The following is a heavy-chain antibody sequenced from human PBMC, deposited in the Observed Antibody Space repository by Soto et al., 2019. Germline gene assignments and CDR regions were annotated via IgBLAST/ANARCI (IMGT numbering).Heavy chain of an antibody. CDR1: GFTFSSYW. V-gene: IGHV3-74*01. D-gene: IGHD1-26*01. CDR2: VNSDGSIT. Sequence: GGSLRLSCAASGFTFSSYWMHWVRQAPGKGLVWVSRVNSDGSITNYADAVKGRFTISRDNAKNTLYLQMDGLRAEDTAVYYCARVGATTWYWGQGSLVTVSS. CDR3: ARVGATTWY. J-gene: IGHJ4*02.